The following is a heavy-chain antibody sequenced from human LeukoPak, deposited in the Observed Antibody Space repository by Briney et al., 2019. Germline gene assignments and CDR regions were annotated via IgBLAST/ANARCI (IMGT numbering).Heavy chain of an antibody. CDR2: VSGNNGNT. CDR1: GYTFTTYG. D-gene: IGHD1-1*01. J-gene: IGHJ3*01. CDR3: ATDFYHSGTNRYDVFDV. Sequence: ASVKVSCKASGYTFTTYGISWVRQAPGQGLEWMGWVSGNNGNTNYAQKLQGRVTMTTDTSTNTAYMELRSLRSDDTAVYYCATDFYHSGTNRYDVFDVRGPGTMVTVSS. V-gene: IGHV1-18*01.